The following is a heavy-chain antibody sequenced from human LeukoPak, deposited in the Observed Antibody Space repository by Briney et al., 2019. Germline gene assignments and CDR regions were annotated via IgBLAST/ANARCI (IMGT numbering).Heavy chain of an antibody. V-gene: IGHV3-23*01. Sequence: GGSLRLSCAASGSTFSSYAMSWVRQAPGKGLEWVSAISGSGGSTYYADSVKGRFTISRDNSKNTLYLQMNSLRAEDTAVYYCAKDSIRHYYDSSGYYPDDAFDIWGQGTMVTVSS. J-gene: IGHJ3*02. CDR1: GSTFSSYA. D-gene: IGHD3-22*01. CDR2: ISGSGGST. CDR3: AKDSIRHYYDSSGYYPDDAFDI.